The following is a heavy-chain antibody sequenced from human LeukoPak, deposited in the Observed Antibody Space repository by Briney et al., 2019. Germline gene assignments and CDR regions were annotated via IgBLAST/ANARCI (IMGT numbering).Heavy chain of an antibody. Sequence: PSETLSLTRSVSGDSIRGSSYYWDWIRQSPGKGLEWIGSVYYSGRTYYNPSLESRGTISVDTSKNQYSLKLSSVTAADTDVYYCARGLPDYYDSSGYDYWGQGTLVTVSS. CDR2: VYYSGRT. D-gene: IGHD3-22*01. V-gene: IGHV4-39*07. J-gene: IGHJ4*02. CDR3: ARGLPDYYDSSGYDY. CDR1: GDSIRGSSYY.